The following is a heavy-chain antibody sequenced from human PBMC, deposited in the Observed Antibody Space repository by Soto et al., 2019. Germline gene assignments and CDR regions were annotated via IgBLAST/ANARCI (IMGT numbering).Heavy chain of an antibody. Sequence: QVQLVQSGAEVKKPGASVKVSCKASGYTFTSYDINWVRQATGQGLEWMGWMNPNSGNTGYAQKFQGRVTMTRNTSINTPYMELSTLRSHNTAVYYCATPPTYNPNPYYYGIDVCPQGTTVTVSS. CDR1: GYTFTSYD. J-gene: IGHJ6*02. D-gene: IGHD1-20*01. CDR2: MNPNSGNT. V-gene: IGHV1-8*01. CDR3: ATPPTYNPNPYYYGIDV.